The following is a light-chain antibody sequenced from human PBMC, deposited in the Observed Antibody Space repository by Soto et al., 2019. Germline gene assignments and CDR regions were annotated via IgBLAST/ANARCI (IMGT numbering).Light chain of an antibody. V-gene: IGKV4-1*01. CDR2: WAS. CDR3: QQYYSTLPIT. J-gene: IGKJ5*01. Sequence: DIVMTQSPDSLAVSLGERATITCRSSQSVLYSSNNKSYLAWYQQKPGQPPRVLIYWASIRESGVPDRFSGSGSGPDFTLTISSLQAEDVAVYYCQQYYSTLPITFGHGTRLEIK. CDR1: QSVLYSSNNKSY.